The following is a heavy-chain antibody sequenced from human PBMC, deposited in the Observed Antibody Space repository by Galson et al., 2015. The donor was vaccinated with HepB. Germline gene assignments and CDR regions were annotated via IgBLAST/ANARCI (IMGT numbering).Heavy chain of an antibody. CDR3: AKAGGGVWTAFDI. Sequence: SLRLSCAASGFTFSSYAMSWVRQAPGKGLEWVPAISGSGGSTYYADSVKGRFTISRDNSKNTLYLQMNSLRAEDTAVYYCAKAGGGVWTAFDIWGQGTMVTVSS. J-gene: IGHJ3*02. CDR2: ISGSGGST. V-gene: IGHV3-23*01. CDR1: GFTFSSYA. D-gene: IGHD2-21*01.